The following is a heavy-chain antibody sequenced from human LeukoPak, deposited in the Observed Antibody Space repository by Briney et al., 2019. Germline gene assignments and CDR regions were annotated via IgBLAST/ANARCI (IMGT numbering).Heavy chain of an antibody. J-gene: IGHJ4*02. CDR3: ARVDYGVAIPFDY. V-gene: IGHV3-48*03. CDR1: GFTFSSYE. CDR2: ISSSGSTK. Sequence: GGSLRLSCAASGFTFSSYELSWVRQAPGKELEWVSYISSSGSTKHYADSVKGRFTISRDNAKNSLFLQMNSLRVEDTAVYYCARVDYGVAIPFDYWGQGTLVTVSS. D-gene: IGHD4-17*01.